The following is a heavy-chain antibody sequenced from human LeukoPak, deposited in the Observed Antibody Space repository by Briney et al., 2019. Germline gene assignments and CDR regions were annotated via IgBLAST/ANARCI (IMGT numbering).Heavy chain of an antibody. Sequence: GGSLRLSCAASGFPFSSYWMHWVRQGPGRGLVWVSRIIGDGSGTNYADSVKGRFTISRDNAKNTLYLQMNSLRAEDTAVYYCARGRSTNFLDVWGQGTTVT. V-gene: IGHV3-74*01. CDR1: GFPFSSYW. CDR2: IIGDGSGT. CDR3: ARGRSTNFLDV. J-gene: IGHJ6*02. D-gene: IGHD2-2*01.